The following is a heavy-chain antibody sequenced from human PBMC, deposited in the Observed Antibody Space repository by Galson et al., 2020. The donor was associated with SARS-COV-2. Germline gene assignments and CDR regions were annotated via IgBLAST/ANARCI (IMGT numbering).Heavy chain of an antibody. V-gene: IGHV3-23*01. CDR1: GFTFSSYA. D-gene: IGHD3-9*01. Sequence: GESLKISSAASGFTFSSYAMSWVRQAPGKGLEWVSAISGSGGSTYYADSVKGRFTISRDNSKNTLYLQMNSLRAEDTAVYYCAKDPRPYYDMLTGYYPPYMDVWGKGTTVTVSS. J-gene: IGHJ6*03. CDR3: AKDPRPYYDMLTGYYPPYMDV. CDR2: ISGSGGST.